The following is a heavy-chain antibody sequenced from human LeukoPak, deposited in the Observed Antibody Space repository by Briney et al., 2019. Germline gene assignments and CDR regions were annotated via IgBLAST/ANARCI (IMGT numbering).Heavy chain of an antibody. D-gene: IGHD3-22*01. J-gene: IGHJ4*02. CDR1: GGSISSGDYY. CDR2: IYYSGST. Sequence: SETLSLTCTVSGGSISSGDYYWSWIRQPPGKGLEWIGYIYYSGSTYYNPSLRSRVTISVDTSKNQFSLKLSSVTAADTAVYYCARDRSDYYDRGYFDYWGQGTLVTVSS. CDR3: ARDRSDYYDRGYFDY. V-gene: IGHV4-30-4*01.